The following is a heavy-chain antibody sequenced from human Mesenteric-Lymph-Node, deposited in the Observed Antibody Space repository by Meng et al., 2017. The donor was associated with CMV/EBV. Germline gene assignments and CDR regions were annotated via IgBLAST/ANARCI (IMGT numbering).Heavy chain of an antibody. Sequence: GESLKISCSASGFTLSSHWMNWVRQAPGRGLEWVANIKQDGSEKNYVDSVKGRFTISRDNAKNSLYLQMDSLRAEDTAVYYCAREARYYASSGSSSGLDVWGQGTTVTVSS. J-gene: IGHJ6*02. CDR2: IKQDGSEK. V-gene: IGHV3-7*01. CDR3: AREARYYASSGSSSGLDV. CDR1: GFTLSSHW. D-gene: IGHD3-22*01.